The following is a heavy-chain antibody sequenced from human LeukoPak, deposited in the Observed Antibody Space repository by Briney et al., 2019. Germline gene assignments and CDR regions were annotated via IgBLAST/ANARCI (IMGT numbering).Heavy chain of an antibody. J-gene: IGHJ4*02. Sequence: AGGSLRLSCAASGFTFDGYAMHWVRHAPGKGLEWVSGISWNSGSIGYADSVKGRFTISGDNANNSLDLQMNSLRAENTALYYCATGYSYGQIDYWGQGTLVTVSS. CDR3: ATGYSYGQIDY. CDR1: GFTFDGYA. V-gene: IGHV3-9*01. CDR2: ISWNSGSI. D-gene: IGHD5-18*01.